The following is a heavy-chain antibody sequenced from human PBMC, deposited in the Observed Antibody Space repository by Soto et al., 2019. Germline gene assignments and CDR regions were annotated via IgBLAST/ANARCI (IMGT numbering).Heavy chain of an antibody. CDR3: ASHSARNCFDP. J-gene: IGHJ5*02. V-gene: IGHV4-39*01. Sequence: SETLSLTCIVSGGSLSSSSYYWGWIRQTPGKGLEWIGSIYYSGSTYYNPSLKSRVTISLDTSKNQFSLKLSSVTAADTAVFYCASHSARNCFDPWGQGTLVTVSS. CDR2: IYYSGST. D-gene: IGHD6-6*01. CDR1: GGSLSSSSYY.